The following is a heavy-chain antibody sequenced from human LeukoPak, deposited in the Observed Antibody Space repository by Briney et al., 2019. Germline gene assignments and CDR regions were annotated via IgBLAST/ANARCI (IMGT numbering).Heavy chain of an antibody. CDR2: IIPIFGTA. J-gene: IGHJ4*02. D-gene: IGHD3-10*01. CDR1: GGTFSSYA. Sequence: SVKVSCKASGGTFSSYAISWVRQAPGQGLEWMGGIIPIFGTANYAQKFQGRVTITTDESTSTAYMELSSLRSEDTAVYYCARDLSGTMVRGVIYFDYWGQGTLVTVSS. CDR3: ARDLSGTMVRGVIYFDY. V-gene: IGHV1-69*05.